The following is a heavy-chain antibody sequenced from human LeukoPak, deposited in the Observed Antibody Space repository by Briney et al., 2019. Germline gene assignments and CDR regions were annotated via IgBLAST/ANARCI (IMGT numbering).Heavy chain of an antibody. CDR2: IYYSGST. CDR1: GGSVSSSSYY. CDR3: ARRETDSSGWNDAFDI. J-gene: IGHJ3*02. V-gene: IGHV4-61*01. Sequence: PSETLSFTCTVSGGSVSSSSYYWSWIRQPPGKGLEWIGYIYYSGSTNYNPSLKSRVTISVDTSKNQFSLKLSSVTAADTAVYYCARRETDSSGWNDAFDIWGQGTMVTVSS. D-gene: IGHD6-19*01.